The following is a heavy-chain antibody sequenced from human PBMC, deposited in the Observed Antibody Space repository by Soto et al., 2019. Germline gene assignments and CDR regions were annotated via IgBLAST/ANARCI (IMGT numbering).Heavy chain of an antibody. Sequence: ASVKVSCKASGYTFTSYGISWVRQAPGQGLEWMGWISAYNGNTNYAQKLQGRVTMTTDTSTSTAYMELRSLRSDDTAVYYCARTTYYDLWSGYFMDVWGQGTTVTVSS. CDR1: GYTFTSYG. CDR3: ARTTYYDLWSGYFMDV. CDR2: ISAYNGNT. V-gene: IGHV1-18*04. J-gene: IGHJ6*02. D-gene: IGHD3-3*01.